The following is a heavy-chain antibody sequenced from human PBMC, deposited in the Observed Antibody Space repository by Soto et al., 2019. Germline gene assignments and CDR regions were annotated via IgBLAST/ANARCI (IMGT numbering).Heavy chain of an antibody. J-gene: IGHJ3*01. D-gene: IGHD5-18*01. Sequence: AASVQVSCKASGGTFSSYAIRWVRQAPGQGLEWMGGIIPIFGTANYAQKFQGRVTITADESTSTAYMELSSLRSEDTAVYYCARSLIQLWPLVLWGQGTMVTVSS. V-gene: IGHV1-69*13. CDR2: IIPIFGTA. CDR3: ARSLIQLWPLVL. CDR1: GGTFSSYA.